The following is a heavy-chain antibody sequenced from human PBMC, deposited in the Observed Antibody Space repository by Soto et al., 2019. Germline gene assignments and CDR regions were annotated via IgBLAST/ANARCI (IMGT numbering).Heavy chain of an antibody. D-gene: IGHD2-8*02. V-gene: IGHV3-11*05. CDR2: IGSISSYT. CDR3: ARGGTGGDAFDI. CDR1: GFTFSDYY. J-gene: IGHJ3*02. Sequence: QVQLVESGGGLVKPGGSLRLSCAASGFTFSDYYMSWIRQAPGKGLEWVSYIGSISSYTNYADSVMGRFTISRDNAKNSLYLQMNSLRAEDTAVYYCARGGTGGDAFDIWGQGTMVTVSS.